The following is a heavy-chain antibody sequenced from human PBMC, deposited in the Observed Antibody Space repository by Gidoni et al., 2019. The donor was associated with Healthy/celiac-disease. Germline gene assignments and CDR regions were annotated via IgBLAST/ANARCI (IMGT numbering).Heavy chain of an antibody. D-gene: IGHD3-22*01. V-gene: IGHV3-9*01. CDR1: GFTFDDYA. CDR2: ISGNSGSI. CDR3: AKDMRYYYGSSGLDY. Sequence: EVPLVESGGGLVQPGRSMRLSCASSGFTFDDYAMHWVRQAPGKGLEWVAGISGNSGSIGYADSVKGRFTISRDNAKNSLYLQMNSLRAEDTALYYCAKDMRYYYGSSGLDYWGQGTLVTVSS. J-gene: IGHJ4*02.